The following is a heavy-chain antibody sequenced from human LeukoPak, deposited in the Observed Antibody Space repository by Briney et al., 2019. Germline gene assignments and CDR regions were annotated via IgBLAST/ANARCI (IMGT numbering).Heavy chain of an antibody. CDR1: GFTFSSYG. V-gene: IGHV3-30*18. J-gene: IGHJ2*01. Sequence: PGGSLRLSFAASGFTFSSYGMHWVRQAPGKGLEWVAVISYDGSNKYYADSVKGRFTISRDYSKNTLYLQMNSLRPEDTALYYCAKGTGVSFWFFDLWGRGTLVTVSS. D-gene: IGHD6-13*01. CDR3: AKGTGVSFWFFDL. CDR2: ISYDGSNK.